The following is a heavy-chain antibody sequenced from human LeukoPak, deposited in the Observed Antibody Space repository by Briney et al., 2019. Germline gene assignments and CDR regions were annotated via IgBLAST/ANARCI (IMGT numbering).Heavy chain of an antibody. CDR1: GYTFTSYG. J-gene: IGHJ4*02. Sequence: ASVKVSCKASGYTFTSYGISWVRQAPGQGLEWMGWISAYNGNTNYAQKLQGRVTMTTDTSTSTAYMELRSLRSDDTAVYYCARDTRYCSGGSCYAKFDYWGQGTLVTVSS. CDR2: ISAYNGNT. D-gene: IGHD2-15*01. V-gene: IGHV1-18*01. CDR3: ARDTRYCSGGSCYAKFDY.